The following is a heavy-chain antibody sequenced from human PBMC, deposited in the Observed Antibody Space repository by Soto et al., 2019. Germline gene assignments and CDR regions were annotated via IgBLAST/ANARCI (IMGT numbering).Heavy chain of an antibody. V-gene: IGHV1-18*01. CDR2: STHTGNT. CDR3: ARSGEHPLDF. D-gene: IGHD3-10*01. J-gene: IGHJ4*02. Sequence: QVQLVQSGPEVKKPGASVKVSCKTSGYTFTSYVINWVRQAPGQGLEWMGFSTHTGNTKYAQKFQGRVALTTDSSPSTAYMEVRGLRSDDTAVYYCARSGEHPLDFWGQGTPVTVSS. CDR1: GYTFTSYV.